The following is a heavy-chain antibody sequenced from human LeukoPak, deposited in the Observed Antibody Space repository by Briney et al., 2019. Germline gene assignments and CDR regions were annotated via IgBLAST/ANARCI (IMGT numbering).Heavy chain of an antibody. Sequence: SETLSLTCTVSGGSISSYYWSWIRQPPGKGLEWIGYIYYSGSTNYNPSLKSRVTISVDTSKNQFSLKLSSVTVADTAVYFCARGGYCSTTTCYGLLAPVFDPWGQGTLVTVSS. CDR2: IYYSGST. D-gene: IGHD2-2*01. CDR1: GGSISSYY. J-gene: IGHJ5*02. V-gene: IGHV4-59*08. CDR3: ARGGYCSTTTCYGLLAPVFDP.